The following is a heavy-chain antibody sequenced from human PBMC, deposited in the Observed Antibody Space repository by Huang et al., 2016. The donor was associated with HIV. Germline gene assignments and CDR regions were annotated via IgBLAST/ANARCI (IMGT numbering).Heavy chain of an antibody. CDR3: ARDATKNPRGWFDP. CDR1: GGSLSGYY. J-gene: IGHJ5*02. D-gene: IGHD3-10*01. Sequence: QVHLQQWGAGLLKSAETLSLTCAVYGGSLSGYYWSWLRQTPGKGLEWIGEINHLGGPKYNPSLKSRVSISMDESKKQFSLELRAISDADTAVYFCARDATKNPRGWFDPWGQGTLVTVSS. V-gene: IGHV4-34*02. CDR2: INHLGGP.